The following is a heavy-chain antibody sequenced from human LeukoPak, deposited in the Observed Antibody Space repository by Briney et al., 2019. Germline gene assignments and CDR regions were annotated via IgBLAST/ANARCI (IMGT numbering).Heavy chain of an antibody. J-gene: IGHJ6*02. V-gene: IGHV3-21*01. D-gene: IGHD6-19*01. CDR2: ISGSSNYI. CDR1: GFTFITYS. Sequence: GGSLRLSCAASGFTFITYSMDWVRQAPGKGLEWVSSISGSSNYIYYAESVKGRFTISRDNAKNSLFLQMNSLRAEDTAVYYCARESVAGYYYYGMDVWGQGTTVTVSS. CDR3: ARESVAGYYYYGMDV.